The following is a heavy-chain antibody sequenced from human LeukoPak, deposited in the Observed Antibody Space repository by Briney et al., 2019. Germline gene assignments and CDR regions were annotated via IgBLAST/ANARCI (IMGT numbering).Heavy chain of an antibody. Sequence: GGSLRLSCAASGCTFSSYGMHWVRQAPGKGLEWVAVIWYDGSNKYYADPVKGRFTISRDNSKNTLYLQMNSLRAEDTAVYYCAREDTLPFKGLDYYYGMDVWGQGTTVTVSS. J-gene: IGHJ6*02. D-gene: IGHD5-18*01. CDR3: AREDTLPFKGLDYYYGMDV. V-gene: IGHV3-33*01. CDR1: GCTFSSYG. CDR2: IWYDGSNK.